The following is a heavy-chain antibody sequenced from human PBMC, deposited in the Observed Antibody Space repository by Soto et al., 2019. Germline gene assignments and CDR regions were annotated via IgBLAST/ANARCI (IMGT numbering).Heavy chain of an antibody. CDR3: ARETGDGYGMDV. CDR2: INPNSGGT. CDR1: GYTFTGYY. D-gene: IGHD7-27*01. Sequence: ASVKVSCQASGYTFTGYYMHWVRQAPGQGLEWMGWINPNSGGTNYAQKFQGRVTMTRDTYISTAYMELSRLRSDDTAVYYCARETGDGYGMDVWGQGTTVTVSS. V-gene: IGHV1-2*02. J-gene: IGHJ6*02.